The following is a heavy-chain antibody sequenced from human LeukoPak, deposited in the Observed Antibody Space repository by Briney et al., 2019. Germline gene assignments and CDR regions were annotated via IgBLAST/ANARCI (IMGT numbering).Heavy chain of an antibody. CDR3: ARESTVREGFDP. J-gene: IGHJ5*02. CDR1: GYTFTSYD. V-gene: IGHV1-8*01. Sequence: ASVKVSCKASGYTFTSYDINWVRQATGQGLEWMGWMNPNSGNTGYAQKFQGRVTMTRNTSISTAYMELSSLRSEDTAVYYCARESTVREGFDPWGQGTLVTVSS. D-gene: IGHD4-17*01. CDR2: MNPNSGNT.